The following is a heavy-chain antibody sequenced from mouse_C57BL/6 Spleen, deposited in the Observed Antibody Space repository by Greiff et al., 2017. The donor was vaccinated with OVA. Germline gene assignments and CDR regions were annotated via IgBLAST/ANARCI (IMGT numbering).Heavy chain of an antibody. J-gene: IGHJ2*01. CDR1: GYTFTNYW. Sequence: VQLQQSGAELVRPGTSVKMSCKASGYTFTNYWIGWAKQRPGHGLAWIGDIYPGGGYTNYNEKFKGKATLTADKSSSTAYMQFSSLTSEDSAIYYCARGGSGYPHYFDYWGQGTTLTVSS. V-gene: IGHV1-63*01. D-gene: IGHD3-2*02. CDR2: IYPGGGYT. CDR3: ARGGSGYPHYFDY.